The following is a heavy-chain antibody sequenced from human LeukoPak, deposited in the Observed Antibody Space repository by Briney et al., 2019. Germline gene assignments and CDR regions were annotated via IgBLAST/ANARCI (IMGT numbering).Heavy chain of an antibody. J-gene: IGHJ5*02. CDR1: GGSISSSSYY. V-gene: IGHV4-39*07. CDR2: IYYSGST. D-gene: IGHD2-15*01. CDR3: ARRKPTYCSGGSCRNNWFDP. Sequence: PSETLSLTCTVSGGSISSSSYYWGWIRQPPGKGLEWIGSIYYSGSTYYNPSLKSRVTISVDTSKNQFSLKLSSVTAADTAVYYCARRKPTYCSGGSCRNNWFDPWGQGTLVTVSS.